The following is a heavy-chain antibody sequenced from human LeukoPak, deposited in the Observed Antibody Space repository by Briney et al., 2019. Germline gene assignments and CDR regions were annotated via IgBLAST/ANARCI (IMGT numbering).Heavy chain of an antibody. V-gene: IGHV1-8*02. D-gene: IGHD5-12*01. CDR1: GYTFSSYD. J-gene: IGHJ4*02. Sequence: ASVKVSCKASGYTFSSYDINWVRQATGQGLEWMGWMNPNSGNTGYAQKLQGRVTMTTDTSTSTAYMELRSLRSDDTAVYYCARDSGYYFDYWAREPWSPSPQ. CDR3: ARDSGYYFDY. CDR2: MNPNSGNT.